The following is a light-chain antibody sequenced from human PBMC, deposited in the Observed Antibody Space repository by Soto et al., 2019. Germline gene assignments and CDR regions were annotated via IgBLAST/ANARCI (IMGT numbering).Light chain of an antibody. V-gene: IGLV1-51*01. Sequence: QSVLTQPPSVSAAPGQEVTISCSGSRSNIGNNFVSWYQQFPGTAPKLLIYDNYKRPSGIPDRFSGSKSGTSATLGITGLQVGDEADYYCATWDSSLSAAVFGGGTKLTVL. J-gene: IGLJ2*01. CDR2: DNY. CDR3: ATWDSSLSAAV. CDR1: RSNIGNNF.